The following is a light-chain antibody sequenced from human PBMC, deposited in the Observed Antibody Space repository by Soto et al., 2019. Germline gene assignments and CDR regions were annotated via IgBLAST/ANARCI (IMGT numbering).Light chain of an antibody. CDR2: DAS. J-gene: IGKJ5*01. CDR1: QSVRSNF. CDR3: QQYGASPIT. V-gene: IGKV3-20*01. Sequence: EIVWTPSPGTLSLSHRERATLYCRASQSVRSNFLAWYQQKPGQAPRLLISDASNRATGIPDRFSGSGSGTDFTLTISRLEPEDFVLYYCQQYGASPITFGQGARLE.